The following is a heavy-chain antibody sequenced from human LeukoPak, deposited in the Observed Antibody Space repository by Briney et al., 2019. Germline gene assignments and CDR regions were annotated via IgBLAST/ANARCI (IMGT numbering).Heavy chain of an antibody. J-gene: IGHJ4*02. CDR2: ISGSGGST. Sequence: GGSLRLSCAASGFTFSSYAMSWVRQAPGKGLEWVSAISGSGGSTYYADSVKGRFTISRDNSKNTLYLQMNSLRAEDTAVYYCAKDRVHIVVVTAISTLFDYWGQGTLVTVSS. V-gene: IGHV3-23*01. CDR3: AKDRVHIVVVTAISTLFDY. CDR1: GFTFSSYA. D-gene: IGHD2-21*02.